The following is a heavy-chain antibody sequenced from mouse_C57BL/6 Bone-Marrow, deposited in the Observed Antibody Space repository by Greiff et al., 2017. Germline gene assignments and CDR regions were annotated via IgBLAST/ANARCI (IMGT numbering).Heavy chain of an antibody. V-gene: IGHV1-69*01. D-gene: IGHD1-1*01. Sequence: QVQLQQPGAELVMPGASVKLSCKASGYTFTSYWMHWVKQRPGQGLEWIGEIDPSDSYTNYNQKFKGKSTLTVDKSSSTAYMQLSSLPSEDSAVYYCARDYGSSSFDYWGQGTTLTVSS. CDR1: GYTFTSYW. CDR3: ARDYGSSSFDY. J-gene: IGHJ2*01. CDR2: IDPSDSYT.